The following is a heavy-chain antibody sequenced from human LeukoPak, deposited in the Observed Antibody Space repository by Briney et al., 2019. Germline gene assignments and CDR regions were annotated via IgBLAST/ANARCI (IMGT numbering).Heavy chain of an antibody. CDR3: VSTLYYYYYMDV. Sequence: ASVKVSCKASGYTFTSYDINWVRQATGQGLEWMGWMNPNSGNTGYAQKFQGRVTMTRNTPISTAYMELSSLRSEDTAVYYCVSTLYYYYYMDVWGKGTTVTVSS. V-gene: IGHV1-8*01. CDR2: MNPNSGNT. CDR1: GYTFTSYD. J-gene: IGHJ6*03.